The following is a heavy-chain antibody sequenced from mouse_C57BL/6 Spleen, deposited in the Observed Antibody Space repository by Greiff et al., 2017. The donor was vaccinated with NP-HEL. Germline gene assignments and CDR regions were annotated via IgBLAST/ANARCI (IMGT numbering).Heavy chain of an antibody. CDR3: ARSPITTVVEDYFDY. D-gene: IGHD1-1*01. Sequence: QVQLKQSGPELVKPGASVKISCKASGYAFSSSWMNWVKQRPGKGLEWIGRIYPGDGDTNYNGKFKGKATLTADKSSSTAYMQLSSLTSEDSAVYFCARSPITTVVEDYFDYWGQGTTLTVSS. V-gene: IGHV1-82*01. CDR2: IYPGDGDT. CDR1: GYAFSSSW. J-gene: IGHJ2*01.